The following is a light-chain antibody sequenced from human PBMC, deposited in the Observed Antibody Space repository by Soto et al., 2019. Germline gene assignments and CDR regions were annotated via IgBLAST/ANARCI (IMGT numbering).Light chain of an antibody. CDR2: AAS. V-gene: IGKV1-6*01. CDR1: QGIRND. Sequence: AIQMTQSPSSLSASVGDRVTITCRASQGIRNDLGWYQQKPGKAPKLLIYAASSLQSGVPSRFSGSGSGTDFTLTISSLQPEYFVTYYCPQYYNYPLTFGVGTKVDSK. CDR3: PQYYNYPLT. J-gene: IGKJ4*01.